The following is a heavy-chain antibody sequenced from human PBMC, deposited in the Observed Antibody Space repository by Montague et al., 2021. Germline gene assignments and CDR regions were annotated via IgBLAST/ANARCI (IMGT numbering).Heavy chain of an antibody. D-gene: IGHD5-18*01. Sequence: QSGAEVKKPGESLKISCKGSGYSFTSYWIGWVRQMPGKGLEWMGSIYPDDSDTRYSPSFQAQVTISADKSIGTAYLQWSSLKASDTAIYYCARSHGRQLYFDYWGQGTLVTVSS. CDR2: IYPDDSDT. V-gene: IGHV5-51*01. CDR1: GYSFTSYW. CDR3: ARSHGRQLYFDY. J-gene: IGHJ4*02.